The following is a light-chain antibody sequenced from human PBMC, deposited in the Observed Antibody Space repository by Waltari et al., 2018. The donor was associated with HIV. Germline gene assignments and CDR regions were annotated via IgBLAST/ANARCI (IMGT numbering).Light chain of an antibody. J-gene: IGKJ5*01. V-gene: IGKV2D-29*01. CDR2: GVS. CDR1: QSLLHSDGKTY. CDR3: MQSIPVPIT. Sequence: EIVMTQTPPSLSVTPEQPASISCKSTQSLLHSDGKTYLYWYQQKPGQPLQVRISGVSNGITGVSDNFSGSVSGTAFKLKISRVETEDVGVYDCMQSIPVPITFGQGTRLAIK.